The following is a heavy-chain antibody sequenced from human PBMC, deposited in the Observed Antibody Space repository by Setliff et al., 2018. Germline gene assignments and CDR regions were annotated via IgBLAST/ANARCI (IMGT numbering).Heavy chain of an antibody. Sequence: ASVKVSCKASGYIFTTYAIGWMRQAPGQGPEWMGWINTNTGNPSYAQGFTGRFVFSLDTSVSTAYLQISGLKGEDSAVYYCVREGVDSRSSTDYRYYMDVWGKGTTVTVSS. CDR1: GYIFTTYA. J-gene: IGHJ6*03. CDR3: VREGVDSRSSTDYRYYMDV. D-gene: IGHD3-22*01. CDR2: INTNTGNP. V-gene: IGHV7-4-1*02.